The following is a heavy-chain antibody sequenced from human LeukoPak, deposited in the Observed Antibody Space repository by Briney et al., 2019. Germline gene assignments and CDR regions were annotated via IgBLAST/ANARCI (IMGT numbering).Heavy chain of an antibody. CDR3: ARGYCTGGSCSKYDY. J-gene: IGHJ4*02. D-gene: IGHD2-15*01. CDR1: GFSFSDYV. CDR2: ISGSGGST. Sequence: GGSLRLSCAASGFSFSDYVMSWVRQAPGKGLEWVSGISGSGGSTYYADSVGGHFTISRDNAKNILYLQMHSLRADDTAVYYCARGYCTGGSCSKYDYWGQGTLVTVSS. V-gene: IGHV3-23*01.